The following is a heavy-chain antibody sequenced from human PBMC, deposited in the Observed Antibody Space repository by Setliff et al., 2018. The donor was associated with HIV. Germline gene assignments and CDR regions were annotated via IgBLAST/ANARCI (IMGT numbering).Heavy chain of an antibody. Sequence: PSETLSLTCSVSGGSMRNYYWSWIRQPPRKGLEWVGCISYNGITTYNPSLKSRVTVSLDTSQNQFSLNLSSVTAADTAVYYCARSRPRSMDFYMDVWGKGTTVTVS. CDR3: ARSRPRSMDFYMDV. CDR1: GGSMRNYY. CDR2: ISYNGIT. D-gene: IGHD2-8*01. V-gene: IGHV4-59*01. J-gene: IGHJ6*03.